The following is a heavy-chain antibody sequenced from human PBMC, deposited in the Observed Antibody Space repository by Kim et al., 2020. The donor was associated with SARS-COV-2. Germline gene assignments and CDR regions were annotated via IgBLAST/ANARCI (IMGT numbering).Heavy chain of an antibody. J-gene: IGHJ4*02. CDR3: ARHARWLQLIDF. CDR2: MYYSGTT. V-gene: IGHV4-39*01. CDR1: GVSISTNSHY. D-gene: IGHD5-12*01. Sequence: SETLSLTCAVSGVSISTNSHYWGWIRQPPGKGLEWIASMYYSGTTYKNPSLKSRVTISVDTSNNRFSLYLTSLTAADTAVYFCARHARWLQLIDFWSQGTLVTVSS.